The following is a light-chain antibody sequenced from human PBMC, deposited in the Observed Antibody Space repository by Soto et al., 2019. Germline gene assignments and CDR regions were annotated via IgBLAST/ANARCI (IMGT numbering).Light chain of an antibody. CDR2: DAS. J-gene: IGKJ1*01. CDR1: QSVSSN. V-gene: IGKV3-15*01. Sequence: EIVMTQSPATLSVSPGERATLSCRASQSVSSNLAWYQQKPGQAPRLLIYDASTRATGIPARFSGSGSGTEFTPTISSLQSEDFVVYYCQQYNNWRTFGQGTKVDNK. CDR3: QQYNNWRT.